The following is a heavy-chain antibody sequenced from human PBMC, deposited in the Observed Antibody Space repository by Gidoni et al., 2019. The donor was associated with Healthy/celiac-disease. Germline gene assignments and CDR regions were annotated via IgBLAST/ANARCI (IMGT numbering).Heavy chain of an antibody. J-gene: IGHJ5*02. D-gene: IGHD2-2*01. CDR1: GYTFTAYY. CDR3: ATDCSSTSCRFNWFDL. CDR2: VDPEDGET. V-gene: IGHV1-69-2*01. Sequence: EVQLVQSGAEVKKPGATVKISCQASGYTFTAYYMHWVQQAHGKGLEWMGLVDPEDGETIDAEKFQGRVTITADTSTDTAYMELSSLRSEDTAVYYCATDCSSTSCRFNWFDLWGQGTLVTVSS.